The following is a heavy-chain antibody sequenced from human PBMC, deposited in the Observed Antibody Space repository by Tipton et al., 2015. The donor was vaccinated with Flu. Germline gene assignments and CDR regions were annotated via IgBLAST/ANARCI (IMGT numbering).Heavy chain of an antibody. CDR2: THTNGNT. D-gene: IGHD3-22*01. CDR1: GGSINRYY. Sequence: TLSLTCNVSGGSINRYYWSWIRQSVGKGPEWIGRTHTNGNTNYNSSFGSRLTMSLDTSKSQFSMTLTSATVADTAVYYCASGNFYDSSGYFAFWGQGILVTVSS. CDR3: ASGNFYDSSGYFAF. J-gene: IGHJ4*02. V-gene: IGHV4-4*07.